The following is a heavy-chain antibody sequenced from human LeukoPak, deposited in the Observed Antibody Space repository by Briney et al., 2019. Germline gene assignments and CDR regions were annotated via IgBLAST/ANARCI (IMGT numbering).Heavy chain of an antibody. CDR1: GFTFSSYR. D-gene: IGHD6-19*01. CDR3: ARDQPEIAVAGVFDY. Sequence: PGGSLRLSCVASGFTFSSYRMSWVRQAPGKGLEWVANIKQDGSEKYYVDSVKGRFTISRDNAKNSLYLQMNSLRAEDTAVYYCARDQPEIAVAGVFDYWGQGTLVTVSS. CDR2: IKQDGSEK. V-gene: IGHV3-7*01. J-gene: IGHJ4*02.